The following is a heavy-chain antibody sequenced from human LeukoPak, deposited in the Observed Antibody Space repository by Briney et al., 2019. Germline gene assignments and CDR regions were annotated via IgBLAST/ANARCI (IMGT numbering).Heavy chain of an antibody. CDR2: MNPNSGNT. V-gene: IGHV1-8*02. Sequence: GASVKVSCKASGYTFTGYYMHWVRQATGQGLEWMGWMNPNSGNTGYAQKFQGRVTMTRNTSISTAYMELSSLRSEDTAVYYCARGYDLQLDAFDIWGQGTMVTVSS. CDR3: ARGYDLQLDAFDI. D-gene: IGHD3-3*01. J-gene: IGHJ3*02. CDR1: GYTFTGYY.